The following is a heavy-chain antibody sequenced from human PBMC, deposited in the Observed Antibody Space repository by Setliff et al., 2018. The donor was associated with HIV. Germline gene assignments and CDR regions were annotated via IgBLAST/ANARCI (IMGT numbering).Heavy chain of an antibody. J-gene: IGHJ4*02. CDR2: IKEDGSDI. CDR1: GFSLSNYW. CDR3: VRDGARLDY. Sequence: GGSLRLSCVGTGFSLSNYWMGWVRQAPGKGLEWVANIKEDGSDIYYVDSVKGRFTIPGDNARNSLFLQMNSLRGDDTAVYYCVRDGARLDYWGQGTQVTVSS. V-gene: IGHV3-7*01. D-gene: IGHD2-15*01.